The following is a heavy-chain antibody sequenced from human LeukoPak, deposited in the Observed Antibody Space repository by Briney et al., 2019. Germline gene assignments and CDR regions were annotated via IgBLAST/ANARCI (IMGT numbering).Heavy chain of an antibody. CDR2: IIPIFGTA. J-gene: IGHJ5*02. D-gene: IGHD2-2*01. CDR1: GGTFSSYA. CDR3: ARDSAIVVVPAAHTAGWFDP. V-gene: IGHV1-69*13. Sequence: SVKVSCKASGGTFSSYAISWVRQAPGQGLEWMGGIIPIFGTANYAQKFQGRVTITADESTSTAYMELSSLRSEDTAVYYCARDSAIVVVPAAHTAGWFDPWGQGTLVTVSS.